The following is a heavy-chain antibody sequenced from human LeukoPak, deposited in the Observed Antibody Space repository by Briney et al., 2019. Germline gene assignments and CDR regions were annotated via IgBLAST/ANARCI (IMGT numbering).Heavy chain of an antibody. Sequence: TLSLTCXVSGGSISSGSYYWSWIRPPVGKGLEWIGRIYTSGSTNYNPSLKSRVTISVDTSKNQFSLKLSSVTAADTAVYYCARSVLRFLEWSEARFDPWGQGTLVTVSS. D-gene: IGHD3-3*01. V-gene: IGHV4-61*02. CDR1: GGSISSGSYY. CDR3: ARSVLRFLEWSEARFDP. CDR2: IYTSGST. J-gene: IGHJ5*02.